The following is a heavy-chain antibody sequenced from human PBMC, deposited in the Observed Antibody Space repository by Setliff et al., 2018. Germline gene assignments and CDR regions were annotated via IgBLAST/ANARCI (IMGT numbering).Heavy chain of an antibody. V-gene: IGHV1-18*01. CDR3: LRDRPYINSPENAFDI. D-gene: IGHD1-1*01. CDR1: GYSFTMYG. Sequence: ASVKVSCKASGYSFTMYGVNWVRQAPGQGIEWMGWISAFSRHTEYSQKFKGRVAVTTDASTSTAYLDLWSLTSNDTAVYYCLRDRPYINSPENAFDIWGQGTTVTVSS. J-gene: IGHJ3*02. CDR2: ISAFSRHT.